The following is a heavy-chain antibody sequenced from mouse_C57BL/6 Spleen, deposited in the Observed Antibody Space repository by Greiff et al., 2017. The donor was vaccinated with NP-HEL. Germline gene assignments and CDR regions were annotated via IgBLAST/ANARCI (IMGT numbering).Heavy chain of an antibody. J-gene: IGHJ1*03. CDR1: GFTFSDYY. V-gene: IGHV5-12*01. CDR3: ARGYGSSYWYFDV. Sequence: DVMLVESGGGLVQPGGSLKLSCAASGFTFSDYYMYWVRQTPEKRLEWVAYISNGGGSTYYPDTVKGRFTISRDNAKNTLYLQMSRLKSEDTAMYYCARGYGSSYWYFDVWGTGTTVTVSS. D-gene: IGHD1-1*01. CDR2: ISNGGGST.